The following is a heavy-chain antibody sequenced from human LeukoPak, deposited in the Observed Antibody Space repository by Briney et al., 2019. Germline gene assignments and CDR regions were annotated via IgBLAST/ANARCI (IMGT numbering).Heavy chain of an antibody. CDR3: ARTVVAATPDYNWFDP. D-gene: IGHD2-15*01. V-gene: IGHV1-2*02. Sequence: ASVKVSCKASGYTFTGYYIHWVRQAPGQGLEWMGWINTNSGGTYYARDFQGRVTMTRDTSISTAYMDLSRLRSDDTAVYYCARTVVAATPDYNWFDPWGQGTLVTVSS. J-gene: IGHJ5*02. CDR1: GYTFTGYY. CDR2: INTNSGGT.